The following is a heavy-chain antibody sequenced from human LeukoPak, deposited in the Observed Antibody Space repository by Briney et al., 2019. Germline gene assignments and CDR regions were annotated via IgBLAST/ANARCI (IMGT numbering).Heavy chain of an antibody. CDR3: ARLKYYYDSSGYYIFDY. CDR2: IYYSGST. J-gene: IGHJ4*02. V-gene: IGHV4-61*08. D-gene: IGHD3-22*01. Sequence: SETLSLTCTVSGGSISSGGYYWSWIRQHPGKGLEWIGYIYYSGSTNYNPSLKSRVTISVDTPKNQFSLKLSSVTAADTAVYYCARLKYYYDSSGYYIFDYWGQGTLVTVSS. CDR1: GGSISSGGYY.